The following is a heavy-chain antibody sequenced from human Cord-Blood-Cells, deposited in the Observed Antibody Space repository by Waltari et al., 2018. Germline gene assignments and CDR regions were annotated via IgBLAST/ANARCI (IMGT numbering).Heavy chain of an antibody. D-gene: IGHD2-21*01. CDR1: GYTFTSHG. V-gene: IGHV1-18*04. CDR2: ISAYNGNT. CDR3: ARDGGYCGGDCYSYYYYYMDV. J-gene: IGHJ6*03. Sequence: QVQLVQSGAEVKNPGASVMVSCKPPGYTFTSHGISWLRLAPAQGMTGMGWISAYNGNTNYAQKLQGRVTMTTDTSTSTAYMELRSLRSDDTAVYYCARDGGYCGGDCYSYYYYYMDVWGKGTTVTVSS.